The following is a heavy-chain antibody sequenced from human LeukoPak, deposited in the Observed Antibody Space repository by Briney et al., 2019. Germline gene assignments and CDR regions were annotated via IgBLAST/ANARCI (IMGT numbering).Heavy chain of an antibody. CDR1: GFTFSSYW. J-gene: IGHJ3*02. CDR2: IKQDGSEK. Sequence: PGGSLRLSCAASGFTFSSYWMSWVRQAPGKGLEGVANIKQDGSEKYYVDSVKGRFTISRDNSKNTLYLQMNSLSAEDTAVYYCAGGGDYYDSSGYYSPGAFDIWGQGTMVTVSS. V-gene: IGHV3-7*03. D-gene: IGHD3-22*01. CDR3: AGGGDYYDSSGYYSPGAFDI.